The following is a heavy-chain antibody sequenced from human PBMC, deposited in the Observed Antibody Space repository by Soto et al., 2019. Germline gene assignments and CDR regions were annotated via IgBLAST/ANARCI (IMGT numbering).Heavy chain of an antibody. V-gene: IGHV3-15*07. CDR2: IKSKTDGGTT. Sequence: EVQLVESGGGLVKPGGSLRLSCAASGFTFSNAWMNWVRQAPGKGLEWVGRIKSKTDGGTTDYAAPAKGRFTISRDDSKNTLYLQMNSLKTEDTAVYYCTTDDRYYDFWSGYYYYGMDVWGQGTTVTVSS. D-gene: IGHD3-3*01. J-gene: IGHJ6*02. CDR3: TTDDRYYDFWSGYYYYGMDV. CDR1: GFTFSNAW.